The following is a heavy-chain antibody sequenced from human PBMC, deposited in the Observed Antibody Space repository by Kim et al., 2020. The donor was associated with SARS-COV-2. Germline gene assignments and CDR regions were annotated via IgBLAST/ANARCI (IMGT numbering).Heavy chain of an antibody. J-gene: IGHJ4*02. D-gene: IGHD5-18*01. V-gene: IGHV4-4*02. CDR3: ALSGGYSYGPFDY. Sequence: YNPSLKRRVTISVDKSKNQFSLKLSSVTAADTAVYYCALSGGYSYGPFDYWGQGTLVTVSS.